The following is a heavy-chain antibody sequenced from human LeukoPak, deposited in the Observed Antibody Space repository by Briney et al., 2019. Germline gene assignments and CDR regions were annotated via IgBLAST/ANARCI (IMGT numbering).Heavy chain of an antibody. D-gene: IGHD7-27*01. V-gene: IGHV3-30-3*01. CDR1: GFTFSSYA. CDR3: AKRSGEGSYFDY. CDR2: ISYDGSNK. J-gene: IGHJ4*02. Sequence: GRSLRLSCAASGFTFSSYAMHWVRQAPGEGLEWVAVISYDGSNKYYADSVKGRFTISRDNSKNTLYLQMNSLRAEDTAVYYCAKRSGEGSYFDYWGQGTLVTVSS.